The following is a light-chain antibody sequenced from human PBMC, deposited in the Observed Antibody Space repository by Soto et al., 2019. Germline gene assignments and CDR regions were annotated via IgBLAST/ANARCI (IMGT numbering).Light chain of an antibody. J-gene: IGKJ5*01. Sequence: EIVLTQAPATLSLSPGERDTLSCRASPSVTNFLAWYQQKPGQAPRLLIYGAFSRATGIPARFSGSGSGTDFTLTISSLEPEDSAIYYCQQRNICPPVTFGQGTRLEIK. CDR3: QQRNICPPVT. CDR2: GAF. CDR1: PSVTNF. V-gene: IGKV3-11*01.